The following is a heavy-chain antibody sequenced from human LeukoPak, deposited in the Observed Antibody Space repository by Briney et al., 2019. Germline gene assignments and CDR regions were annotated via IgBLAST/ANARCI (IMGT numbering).Heavy chain of an antibody. CDR2: IYHSGST. V-gene: IGHV4-30-2*01. Sequence: PSETLSLTCAVSGGSISSGGYSWSWIRQPPGKGLEWVGYIYHSGSTYYNPSLKSRVTISVDRSKNQFSLKLSSVTAADTAVYYCAGSRLVIPDYWGQGTLVTVSS. J-gene: IGHJ4*02. D-gene: IGHD3-9*01. CDR3: AGSRLVIPDY. CDR1: GGSISSGGYS.